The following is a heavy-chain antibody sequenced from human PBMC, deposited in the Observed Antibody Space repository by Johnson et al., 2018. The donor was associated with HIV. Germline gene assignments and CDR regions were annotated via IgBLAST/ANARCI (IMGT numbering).Heavy chain of an antibody. CDR1: GFTFSNYA. CDR2: ISYDGNNK. J-gene: IGHJ3*02. Sequence: QVQLVESGGGVVQPGRSLRLSCAASGFTFSNYAMHWVRQAPGKGLEWVAVISYDGNNKYYADSVKGRFTISRDNSKNTLYLQLNSLRAEDTAVYYCAKDLRDSSGYDAFDIWGQGTMVTVSS. D-gene: IGHD3-22*01. V-gene: IGHV3-30-3*01. CDR3: AKDLRDSSGYDAFDI.